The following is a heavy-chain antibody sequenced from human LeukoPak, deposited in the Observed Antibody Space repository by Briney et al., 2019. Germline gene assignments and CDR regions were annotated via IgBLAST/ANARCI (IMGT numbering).Heavy chain of an antibody. D-gene: IGHD3-3*01. CDR2: INHSGST. J-gene: IGHJ6*03. CDR3: ARGRYDFWSGYYDYYYYYYMDV. V-gene: IGHV4-34*01. CDR1: GGSFSGYY. Sequence: SETLSLTCAVYGGSFSGYYWSWIRQPPGKGLEWIGEINHSGSTNYNPSLKSRVTISVDTSKNQFSLKLSSATAADTAVYYCARGRYDFWSGYYDYYYYYYMDVCGKGTTVTVSS.